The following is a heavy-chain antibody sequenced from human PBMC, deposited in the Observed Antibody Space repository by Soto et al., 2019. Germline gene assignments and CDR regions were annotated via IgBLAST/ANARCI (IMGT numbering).Heavy chain of an antibody. D-gene: IGHD3-16*02. CDR3: ARGAWGLYRSLDY. CDR2: IYHSGNT. Sequence: SETLSLTCAVSGDYISSDNWWTWVRQPPGKGLEWIGEIYHSGNTNYNPSLKSRVTISVDKSKNHFSLKLSSVTAADTAVYYCARGAWGLYRSLDYWGQGTLVTVSS. V-gene: IGHV4-4*02. J-gene: IGHJ4*02. CDR1: GDYISSDNW.